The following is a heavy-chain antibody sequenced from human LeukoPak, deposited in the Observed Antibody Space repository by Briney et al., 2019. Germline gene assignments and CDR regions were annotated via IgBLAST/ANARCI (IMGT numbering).Heavy chain of an antibody. J-gene: IGHJ4*02. D-gene: IGHD3-3*01. CDR2: ISGSGGST. Sequence: GGSLRLSCAASGFTFSNYAMSWVRQAPGKGLDWVSAISGSGGSTYYADSVKGRFTISRDNSKNTLYLQVNSLRAEDTAVYYCAKDFTANYDFWSGYPHWGQGTLVTVSS. CDR3: AKDFTANYDFWSGYPH. V-gene: IGHV3-23*01. CDR1: GFTFSNYA.